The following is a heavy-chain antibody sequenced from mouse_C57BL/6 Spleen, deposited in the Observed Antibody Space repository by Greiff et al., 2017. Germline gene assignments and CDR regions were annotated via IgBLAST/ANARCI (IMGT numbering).Heavy chain of an antibody. V-gene: IGHV2-2*01. D-gene: IGHD1-1*01. CDR3: ARKDYSYYYAMDY. CDR1: GFSLTSYG. CDR2: IWSGGST. Sequence: VHLVESGPGLVQPSQSLSITCTVSGFSLTSYGVHWVRQSPGKGLEWLGVIWSGGSTDYNAAFISRLSISKDNSKSQVFFKMNSLQADDTAIYYCARKDYSYYYAMDYWGQGTSVTVSS. J-gene: IGHJ4*01.